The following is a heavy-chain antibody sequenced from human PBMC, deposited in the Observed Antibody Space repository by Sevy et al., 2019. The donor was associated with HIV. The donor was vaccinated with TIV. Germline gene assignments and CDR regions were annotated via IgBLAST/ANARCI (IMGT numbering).Heavy chain of an antibody. D-gene: IGHD3-22*01. J-gene: IGHJ4*02. Sequence: ASVKVSCKVSGYTLSELSMLWVRQAPEKGLEWMGRFDPEDGEIIYAQKFQGRVTMTEDTSTDTAYMELSSLRSEDTALYYCATAREYYSDNSGYLDYWGQGTLVTVSS. V-gene: IGHV1-24*01. CDR1: GYTLSELS. CDR3: ATAREYYSDNSGYLDY. CDR2: FDPEDGEI.